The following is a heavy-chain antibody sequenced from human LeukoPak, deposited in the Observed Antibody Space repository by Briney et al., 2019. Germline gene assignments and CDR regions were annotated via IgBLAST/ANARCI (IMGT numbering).Heavy chain of an antibody. CDR3: ARTRGDYYDSSGYYRRYWYFDL. J-gene: IGHJ2*01. CDR1: GFTFNSHW. Sequence: PGGSLRLSCAASGFTFNSHWMHWVRQAPGKGLMWVSTVSPVGTDTNYADSVKGRFTISRDNSKNTLYLQMNSLRAEDTAVYYCARTRGDYYDSSGYYRRYWYFDLWGRGTLVNASS. CDR2: VSPVGTDT. D-gene: IGHD3-22*01. V-gene: IGHV3-74*01.